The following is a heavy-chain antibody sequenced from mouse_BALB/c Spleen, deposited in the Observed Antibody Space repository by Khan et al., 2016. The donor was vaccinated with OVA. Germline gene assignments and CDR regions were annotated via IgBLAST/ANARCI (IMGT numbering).Heavy chain of an antibody. J-gene: IGHJ3*01. V-gene: IGHV5-6*01. CDR3: ARHNYGPFAY. CDR2: INTGGDYI. CDR1: GFTFSTYA. Sequence: EVQLVESGGDLVKPGGSLKLSCAASGFTFSTYAMSWVRQTPDKRQEGVATINTGGDYIYYPDSVKGRFTISRDNAKNTLYLQMSSLRSEDTAMYYCARHNYGPFAYWGQGTLVTVSA. D-gene: IGHD1-1*01.